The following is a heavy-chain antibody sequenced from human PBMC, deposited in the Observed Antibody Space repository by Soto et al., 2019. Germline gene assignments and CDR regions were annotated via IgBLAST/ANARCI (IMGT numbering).Heavy chain of an antibody. CDR3: ARGYCSSTSCPWWFDP. V-gene: IGHV4-61*01. CDR1: GGSVSSGSYY. Sequence: SETLSLTCTVSGGSVSSGSYYWSWIRQPPGKGLEWIGYIYYSGSTNYNPSLKSRVTISVDTSKNQFSLKLSSVTAADTAVYYCARGYCSSTSCPWWFDPWGQGTLVTVPQ. CDR2: IYYSGST. J-gene: IGHJ5*02. D-gene: IGHD2-2*01.